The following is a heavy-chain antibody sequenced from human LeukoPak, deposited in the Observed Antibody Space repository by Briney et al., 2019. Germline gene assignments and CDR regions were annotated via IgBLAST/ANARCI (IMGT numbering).Heavy chain of an antibody. CDR3: ANPGAYDSSGYYSN. Sequence: PGGSLRLSCAASGFTFSSYSMNWVRQAPGKGLEWVSSISSSSSYIYYADSVKGRFTISRDNAKNSLYLQMNSLRAEDTAVYYCANPGAYDSSGYYSNWGQGTLVTISS. CDR2: ISSSSSYI. D-gene: IGHD3-22*01. CDR1: GFTFSSYS. J-gene: IGHJ4*02. V-gene: IGHV3-21*01.